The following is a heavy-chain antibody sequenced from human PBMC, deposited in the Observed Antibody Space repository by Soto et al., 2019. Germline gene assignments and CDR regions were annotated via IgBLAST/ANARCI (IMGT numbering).Heavy chain of an antibody. V-gene: IGHV1-2*02. D-gene: IGHD6-13*01. CDR2: INPNSGGT. J-gene: IGHJ3*02. Sequence: ASVKVSCKASGYTFTAYYMHWVRQAPGQGPEWMGWINPNSGGTNYAQKFQGRVTMTRDTSISTAYIELSRLRSDDTAVYYCARTRSSWNPSDAFDIWGQATMVTVSS. CDR3: ARTRSSWNPSDAFDI. CDR1: GYTFTAYY.